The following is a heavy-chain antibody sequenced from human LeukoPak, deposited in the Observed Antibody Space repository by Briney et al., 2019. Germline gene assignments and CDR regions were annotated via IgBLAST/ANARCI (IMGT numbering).Heavy chain of an antibody. CDR2: INPSGGST. V-gene: IGHV1-46*01. CDR1: GYTFTSYY. J-gene: IGHJ4*02. D-gene: IGHD3-16*02. Sequence: ASVKVSCKASGYTFTSYYMHWVRQAPGQGLEWMGIINPSGGSTSYAQKFQGRVTMTRDTSTSTVYMELSSLRSEDTAVYYCARGGYDYVWGSYRYPDYWGQGTLVTVSS. CDR3: ARGGYDYVWGSYRYPDY.